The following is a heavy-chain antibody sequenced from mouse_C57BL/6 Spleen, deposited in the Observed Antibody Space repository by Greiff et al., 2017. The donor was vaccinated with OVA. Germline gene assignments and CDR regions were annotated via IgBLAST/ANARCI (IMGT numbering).Heavy chain of an antibody. CDR1: GYAFSRYW. CDR3: AREGTAQATFFDY. V-gene: IGHV1-80*01. J-gene: IGHJ2*01. CDR2: IYPGDGDT. D-gene: IGHD3-2*02. Sequence: QVQLQQSGAELVKPGASVKISCKASGYAFSRYWLNWVKQRPGKGLEWLGQIYPGDGDTNYNGKFKGKATLTADNSSSTAYMQLSSLTSEDSAVYFCAREGTAQATFFDYWGQGTTLTVSS.